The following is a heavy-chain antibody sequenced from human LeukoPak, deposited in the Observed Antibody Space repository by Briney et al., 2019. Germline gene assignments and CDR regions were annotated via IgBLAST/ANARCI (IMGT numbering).Heavy chain of an antibody. V-gene: IGHV5-51*01. D-gene: IGHD3-3*01. CDR2: IYPGDSDT. J-gene: IGHJ4*02. CDR3: AAHNYDFWRGPFDY. Sequence: GESLKISCKGSGYRITNYWIGWVRQMPGKGLEWMGIIYPGDSDTKYSPSFQGQVTISADKSITTAYLQWSSLMASDTAIYYCAAHNYDFWRGPFDYWGQGTLVTVSS. CDR1: GYRITNYW.